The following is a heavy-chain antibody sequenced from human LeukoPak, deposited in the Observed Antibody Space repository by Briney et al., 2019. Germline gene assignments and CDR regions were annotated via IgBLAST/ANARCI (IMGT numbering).Heavy chain of an antibody. J-gene: IGHJ3*02. CDR3: ARSRVGDRNGGAFDI. V-gene: IGHV3-30*01. CDR2: ISYDGSNK. D-gene: IGHD1-26*01. Sequence: PGGSLRLSCAASGFTFSSYAMHWVRQAPGKGLEWEAVISYDGSNKYYADSVKGRFTISRDNSKNTLYLQMNSLRAEDTAVYYCARSRVGDRNGGAFDIWGQGTMVTVSS. CDR1: GFTFSSYA.